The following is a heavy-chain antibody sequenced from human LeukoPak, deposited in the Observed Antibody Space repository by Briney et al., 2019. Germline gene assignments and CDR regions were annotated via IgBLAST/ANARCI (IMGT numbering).Heavy chain of an antibody. J-gene: IGHJ4*02. CDR2: ISGSGGST. CDR3: ARVGSRYCSGANCYDGF. V-gene: IGHV3-23*01. Sequence: PGGSLRLSCAASGFTFSSYAMSWVRQAPGKGLEWVSAISGSGGSTYYADSVKGRFTISRGNSKNTLYLQMNSLRAEDTAIYYCARVGSRYCSGANCYDGFWGQGTLVSVSS. CDR1: GFTFSSYA. D-gene: IGHD2-15*01.